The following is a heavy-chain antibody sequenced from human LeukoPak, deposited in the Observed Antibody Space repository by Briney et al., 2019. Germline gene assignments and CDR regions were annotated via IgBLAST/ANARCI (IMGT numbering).Heavy chain of an antibody. CDR1: GFTFSSYA. V-gene: IGHV3-7*01. CDR3: ARDRKPHYFDY. CDR2: IKQDGSEK. J-gene: IGHJ4*02. Sequence: GGSLRLSCAASGFTFSSYAMSWVRQAPGKGLEWVANIKQDGSEKYYVDSVKGRFTISSDNAKNSLYLQMNSLRAEDTAVYYCARDRKPHYFDYWGQGTLVTVSS.